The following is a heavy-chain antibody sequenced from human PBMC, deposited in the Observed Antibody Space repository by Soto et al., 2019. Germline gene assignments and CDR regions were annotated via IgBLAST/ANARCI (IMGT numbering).Heavy chain of an antibody. CDR1: GFTFSIYA. Sequence: GGSPRLSCAASGFTFSIYAMSWVRQAPGKGLEWVSAVSGSGGSTYYADSVKGRFTISRDNSKNTLYLQMNSLRAEDTAVYYCAKDPRLLMVYAQDFDYWGQGTLVTVSS. CDR2: VSGSGGST. CDR3: AKDPRLLMVYAQDFDY. J-gene: IGHJ4*02. D-gene: IGHD2-8*01. V-gene: IGHV3-23*01.